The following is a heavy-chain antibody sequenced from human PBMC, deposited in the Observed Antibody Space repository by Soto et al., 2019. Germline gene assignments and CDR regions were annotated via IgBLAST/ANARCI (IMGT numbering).Heavy chain of an antibody. CDR2: VSHDGRNT. J-gene: IGHJ4*02. V-gene: IGHV3-30*18. Sequence: VQLVESGGGVVQRGRSLRLSCAASGFTFSDYAMHWVRQAPGKGLEWGAVVSHDGRNTHYADSVKGRFTISRDSSQNTVSLEMTSLRAEDTAVYYCAKGGRQWLVTSDFNYWGQGALVTVSS. D-gene: IGHD6-19*01. CDR3: AKGGRQWLVTSDFNY. CDR1: GFTFSDYA.